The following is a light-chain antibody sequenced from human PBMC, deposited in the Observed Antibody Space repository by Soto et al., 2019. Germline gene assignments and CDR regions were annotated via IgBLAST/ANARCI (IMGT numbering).Light chain of an antibody. V-gene: IGKV3-20*01. Sequence: EIVLTQSPDTLSWSPGERATLSCRASQSVTMTYLAGYQQKPGQAPRLLIFGTFNRATGIQSRFSGSGSWTDFTLTISRREHEDSASYYCHQCGVSPYSFGLGTKLEI. CDR1: QSVTMTY. J-gene: IGKJ2*03. CDR2: GTF. CDR3: HQCGVSPYS.